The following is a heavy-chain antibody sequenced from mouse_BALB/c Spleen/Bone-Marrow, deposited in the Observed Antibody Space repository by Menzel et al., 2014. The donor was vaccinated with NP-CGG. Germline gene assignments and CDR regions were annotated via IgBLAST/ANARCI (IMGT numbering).Heavy chain of an antibody. Sequence: QVQPQQSGAELVRPGASVKLSCKASGYTFTSYWINWVKQRPGQGLEWIGNIYPSNNYTNYNQKFKDKATLTVDKSSSTAYMQLSSPTSEDSAVYYCTGGNYPYYFDYWGQGTTLTVSS. V-gene: IGHV1-69*02. CDR2: IYPSNNYT. J-gene: IGHJ2*01. CDR1: GYTFTSYW. D-gene: IGHD2-1*01. CDR3: TGGNYPYYFDY.